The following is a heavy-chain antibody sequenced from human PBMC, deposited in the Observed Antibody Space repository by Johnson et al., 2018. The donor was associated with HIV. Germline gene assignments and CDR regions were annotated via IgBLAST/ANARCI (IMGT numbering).Heavy chain of an antibody. CDR2: IWYDGSNQ. V-gene: IGHV3-33*06. CDR3: AKGLLIAAAHDAFDI. D-gene: IGHD6-13*01. CDR1: GFTFSSYG. J-gene: IGHJ3*02. Sequence: QVQLVESGGGVVQPGRSLRLSCAASGFTFSSYGMHWVRPAPGKGLEWVAVIWYDGSNQDYADSVKGRFTISRDNSKNTLYLQMNSLRAEDTAVYYCAKGLLIAAAHDAFDIWGQGTMVTVSS.